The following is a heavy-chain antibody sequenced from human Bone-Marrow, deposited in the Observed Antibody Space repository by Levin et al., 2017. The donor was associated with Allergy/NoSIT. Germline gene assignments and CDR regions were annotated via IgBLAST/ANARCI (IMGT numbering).Heavy chain of an antibody. Sequence: GGSLRLSCAASGFTFSNYAMSWVRQAPGKGLEWVSAISGSGDNTYYADSVRGRFTISRDNSKNTLYLQMNSLRAEDTAVYYCAKALEGSIAAIDYWGQGTLVTVSS. CDR1: GFTFSNYA. J-gene: IGHJ4*02. CDR3: AKALEGSIAAIDY. V-gene: IGHV3-23*01. CDR2: ISGSGDNT. D-gene: IGHD6-6*01.